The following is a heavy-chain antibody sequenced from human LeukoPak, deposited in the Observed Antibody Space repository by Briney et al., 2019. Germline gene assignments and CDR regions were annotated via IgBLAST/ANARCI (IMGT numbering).Heavy chain of an antibody. CDR2: ISYDGSNK. CDR1: GLTFSSYA. D-gene: IGHD6-13*01. J-gene: IGHJ4*02. CDR3: ARMYSCSC. V-gene: IGHV3-30*04. Sequence: WRSFRLCCAAIGLTFSSYAMHWIRQAPGKGLEGVAVISYDGSNKYYADSVKGRFTISRDNSKNTLYLQMNSLRAEDTAVYYCARMYSCSCWGQGTLVTVSS.